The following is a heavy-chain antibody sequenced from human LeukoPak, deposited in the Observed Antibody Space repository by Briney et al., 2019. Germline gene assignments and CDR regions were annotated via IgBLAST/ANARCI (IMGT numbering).Heavy chain of an antibody. J-gene: IGHJ3*01. D-gene: IGHD1-14*01. CDR1: GSTLNSYL. V-gene: IGHV3-7*01. CDR3: ARGNRNRNALDL. CDR2: IKKDGREE. Sequence: PGGSLRRSCAASGSTLNSYLMSWVRQAPGSGLEWVANIKKDGREEHYLDSVKGRFPVSRDNAKNSLYVQMNSLREEDTAVYCCARGNRNRNALDLWGQGTMVTICS.